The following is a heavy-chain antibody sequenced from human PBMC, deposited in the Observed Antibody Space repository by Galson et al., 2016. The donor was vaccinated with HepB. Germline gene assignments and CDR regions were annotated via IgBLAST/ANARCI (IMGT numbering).Heavy chain of an antibody. CDR3: AREKMGSGSYNM. CDR2: MYYSGST. V-gene: IGHV4-59*01. D-gene: IGHD3-10*01. CDR1: GGSISSYY. Sequence: SETLSLTCNVSGGSISSYYWSWIRQPPGKGLESIGYMYYSGSTNYNPSLKSRVTMSVDTSKNQFSLNLSSVTAADTAVYYCAREKMGSGSYNMWVQGTLVIVSS. J-gene: IGHJ4*02.